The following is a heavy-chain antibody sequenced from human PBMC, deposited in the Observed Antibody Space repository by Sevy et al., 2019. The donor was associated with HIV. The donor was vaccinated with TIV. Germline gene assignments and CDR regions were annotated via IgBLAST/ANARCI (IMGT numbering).Heavy chain of an antibody. D-gene: IGHD1-26*01. J-gene: IGHJ6*02. Sequence: GGSLRLSCAASGFTFSSYSMNWVRQAPGKGLEWVSYISSSSSTKYYADSVKGRFTISRDNAKNSLYLQMNSLRDEDTAVYYCARGPPRGELHYYYGMDVWGQGTTVTVSS. CDR1: GFTFSSYS. CDR2: ISSSSSTK. V-gene: IGHV3-48*02. CDR3: ARGPPRGELHYYYGMDV.